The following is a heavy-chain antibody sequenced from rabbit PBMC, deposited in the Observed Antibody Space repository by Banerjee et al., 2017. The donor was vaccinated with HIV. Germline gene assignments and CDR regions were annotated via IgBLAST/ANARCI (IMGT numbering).Heavy chain of an antibody. CDR2: IYPDYGST. V-gene: IGHV1S45*01. CDR3: ARDSGWGDLNL. J-gene: IGHJ4*01. D-gene: IGHD4-1*01. CDR1: GFSFSGSYY. Sequence: QEQLEESGGDLVKPEGSLTLTCTASGFSFSGSYYMCWVRQAPGKGLEWIAYIYPDYGSTDYASWVNGRFTISLDNAQNTVFLQMTSLTYADTATYFCARDSGWGDLNLWGPGTLVTVS.